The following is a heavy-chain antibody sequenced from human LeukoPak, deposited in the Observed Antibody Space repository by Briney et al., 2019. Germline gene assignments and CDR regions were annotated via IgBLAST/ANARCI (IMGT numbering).Heavy chain of an antibody. CDR2: INHSGST. D-gene: IGHD1-26*01. CDR3: ARSRVGWPFDY. J-gene: IGHJ4*02. V-gene: IGHV4-34*01. Sequence: SETLSLTCAVYGGSFSGYYWSWIRQSPGKGLEWIGEINHSGSTNYNPSLKSRVTISVDTSKNQFSLKLSSVTAADTAVYYCARSRVGWPFDYWGQGTLVTVSS. CDR1: GGSFSGYY.